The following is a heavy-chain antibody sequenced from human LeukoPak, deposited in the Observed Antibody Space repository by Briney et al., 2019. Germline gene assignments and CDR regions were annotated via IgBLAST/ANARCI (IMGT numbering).Heavy chain of an antibody. CDR3: ARGGYSGYDSRPYYYYGMDV. Sequence: SETLSLTCTVSGGSISSYYWSWIRQPPGNGLEWIGYIYYSGSTNYNPSLKSRVTISVDTSKNQFSLKLSSVTAADTAVYYCARGGYSGYDSRPYYYYGMDVWGQGTTVTVSS. CDR2: IYYSGST. J-gene: IGHJ6*02. V-gene: IGHV4-59*01. CDR1: GGSISSYY. D-gene: IGHD5-12*01.